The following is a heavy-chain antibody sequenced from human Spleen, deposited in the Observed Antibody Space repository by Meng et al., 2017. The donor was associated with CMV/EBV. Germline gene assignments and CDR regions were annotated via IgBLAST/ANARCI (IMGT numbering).Heavy chain of an antibody. J-gene: IGHJ4*02. CDR3: ASAPGNYDFWGGYYSRRFDS. V-gene: IGHV4-34*01. CDR1: SFSGYY. Sequence: SFSGYYWSWIRQPPGKGLEWIGEINHAGSTNYNPSLKSRVTISVDTSKNQFSVKLTSVTAADMAVYYCASAPGNYDFWGGYYSRRFDSWGQGTLVTVSS. CDR2: INHAGST. D-gene: IGHD3-3*01.